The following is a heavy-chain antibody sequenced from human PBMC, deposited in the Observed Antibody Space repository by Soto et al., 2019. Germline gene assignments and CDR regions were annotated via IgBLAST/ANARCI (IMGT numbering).Heavy chain of an antibody. V-gene: IGHV3-48*02. CDR3: ARATGQWPDAFDI. Sequence: EVQLVESGGGLVQPGESLRLSCAASGFTFSSYGINWVRQAPGKGLDWISYISSSGTTAYYADSVKGRFTVSRDNAKNSLHLQMNSLRDEDTAVYYCARATGQWPDAFDIWGQGTMATVSS. J-gene: IGHJ3*02. CDR2: ISSSGTTA. D-gene: IGHD6-19*01. CDR1: GFTFSSYG.